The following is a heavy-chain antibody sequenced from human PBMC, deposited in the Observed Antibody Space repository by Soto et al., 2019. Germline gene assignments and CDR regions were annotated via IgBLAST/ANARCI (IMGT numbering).Heavy chain of an antibody. D-gene: IGHD2-2*01. CDR2: IIPILGIA. CDR3: ARDMVAGGVVPAANDY. J-gene: IGHJ4*02. Sequence: SVKVSCKASGGTFSSYTISWVRQAPGQGLEWMGRIIPILGIANYAQKFQGRVTITADKSTSTAYMELSSLRSEDTAVYYCARDMVAGGVVPAANDYWGQGTLVTSPQ. V-gene: IGHV1-69*04. CDR1: GGTFSSYT.